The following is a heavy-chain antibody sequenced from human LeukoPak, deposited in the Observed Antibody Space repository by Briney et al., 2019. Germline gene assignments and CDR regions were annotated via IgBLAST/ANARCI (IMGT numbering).Heavy chain of an antibody. D-gene: IGHD2-2*01. CDR2: IWYDGSNK. J-gene: IGHJ6*04. CDR1: GFTFSSYG. V-gene: IGHV3-33*01. CDR3: ARDSRTGIVVVPAAALFAPPPPRRLGGMDV. Sequence: GGSLRLSCAASGFTFSSYGMHWVRQAPGKGLEWVAVIWYDGSNKYYADSVKGRSTISRDNSKNTLYLQMNSLRAEDTAVYYCARDSRTGIVVVPAAALFAPPPPRRLGGMDVWGKGTTVTVSS.